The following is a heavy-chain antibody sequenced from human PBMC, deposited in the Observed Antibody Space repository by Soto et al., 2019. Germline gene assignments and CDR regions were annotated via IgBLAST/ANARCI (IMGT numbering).Heavy chain of an antibody. CDR3: AKEREMATIPFDY. V-gene: IGHV3-30*18. J-gene: IGHJ4*02. CDR2: ISHAETNK. D-gene: IGHD5-12*01. Sequence: QVQLVESGGGVVQPGRSLRLSCAASGFTFSSYGMHWVRQAPGKGLEWVAVISHAETNKYYADSVKGRFTISRDNSKNTLYLQINSLRAEDTAVYYCAKEREMATIPFDYWGQGTLVTVAS. CDR1: GFTFSSYG.